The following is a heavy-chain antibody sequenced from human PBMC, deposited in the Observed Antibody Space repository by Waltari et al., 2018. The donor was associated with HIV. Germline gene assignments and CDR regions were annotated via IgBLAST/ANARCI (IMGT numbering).Heavy chain of an antibody. CDR2: INGGTGHT. V-gene: IGHV1-3*01. D-gene: IGHD1-26*01. CDR3: ARGAMSKRASRPSSLWAF. Sequence: QVQLVQSGSEVRKPGTSMNISCRASGYTFTSYAIHWLRQTPGQRPEWLGLINGGTGHTMLSQTFQGRLNFSRDTSAATVYLELTNLRPQDTARYFCARGAMSKRASRPSSLWAFWGQGTPVTVSS. J-gene: IGHJ4*02. CDR1: GYTFTSYA.